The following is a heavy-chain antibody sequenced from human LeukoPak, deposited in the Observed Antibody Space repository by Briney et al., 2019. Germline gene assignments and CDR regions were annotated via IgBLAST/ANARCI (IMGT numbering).Heavy chain of an antibody. V-gene: IGHV4-61*02. Sequence: SQTLSLTCTVSGGSTSSGSYYWSWIRQPAGKGLEWIGRIYTSGSTNYNPSLKSRVTISVDTSKNQFSLKLSSVTAADTAVYYCARCARSSTSCYFFDYWGQGTLVTVSS. J-gene: IGHJ4*02. CDR3: ARCARSSTSCYFFDY. CDR2: IYTSGST. CDR1: GGSTSSGSYY. D-gene: IGHD2-2*01.